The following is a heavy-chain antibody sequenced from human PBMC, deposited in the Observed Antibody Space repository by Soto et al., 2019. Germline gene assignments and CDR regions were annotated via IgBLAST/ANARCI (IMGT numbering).Heavy chain of an antibody. CDR3: ATRGAAACFSYYYYGMDV. CDR1: GGSISSSNW. J-gene: IGHJ6*02. CDR2: IYHSGST. Sequence: PSETLSLTCAVSGGSISSSNWWSWVRQPPGKGLEWIGEIYHSGSTNYNPSLKSRVTISVDKSKNQFSLKLSSVTAADTAVYYCATRGAAACFSYYYYGMDVWGQGTTVTVS. D-gene: IGHD6-13*01. V-gene: IGHV4-4*02.